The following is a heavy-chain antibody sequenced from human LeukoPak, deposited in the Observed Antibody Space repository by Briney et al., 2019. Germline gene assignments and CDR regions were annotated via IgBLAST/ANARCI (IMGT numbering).Heavy chain of an antibody. CDR3: TRDEGDDYFDN. CDR1: GFPFSDAW. CDR2: IESTTDSTTT. Sequence: SGGSLTLSSAASGFPFSDAWMSWDRQAPGKGREWVGRIESTTDSTTTEYAAPVKGRFTISRDDSKNTLYLQMNSLKTEDTAVYYCTRDEGDDYFDNWGQGTLVTVSS. J-gene: IGHJ4*02. V-gene: IGHV3-15*04. D-gene: IGHD3-16*01.